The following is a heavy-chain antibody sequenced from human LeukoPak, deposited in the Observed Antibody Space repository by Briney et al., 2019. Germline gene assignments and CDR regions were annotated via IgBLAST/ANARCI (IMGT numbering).Heavy chain of an antibody. CDR2: MKPNSGNT. Sequence: APVKVSCKASGYTFTSYDINWVRQAPGQGVEWKGWMKPNSGNTGYAQKFQGRVTMTRNTSISTAYMELSSLRSEDTAVYYCARGLPEDIVVVVAALDYWGQGTLVTVSS. CDR1: GYTFTSYD. CDR3: ARGLPEDIVVVVAALDY. D-gene: IGHD2-15*01. J-gene: IGHJ4*02. V-gene: IGHV1-8*01.